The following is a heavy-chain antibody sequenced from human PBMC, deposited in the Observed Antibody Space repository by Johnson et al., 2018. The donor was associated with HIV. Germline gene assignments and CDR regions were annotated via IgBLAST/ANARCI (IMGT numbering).Heavy chain of an antibody. CDR3: AKESKWESRTPHAFDM. CDR1: GFTFNTYG. D-gene: IGHD1-26*01. J-gene: IGHJ3*02. Sequence: QVQLVESGGGVVQPGGSLRLSCAASGFTFNTYGMDWVRQAPGKGLEWVAFIRYDGNSKYYIDSVKGRFTVSRDNSKNTLYLQMKSLRPEDTAVYYCAKESKWESRTPHAFDMWGQGTVVTVTS. V-gene: IGHV3-30*02. CDR2: IRYDGNSK.